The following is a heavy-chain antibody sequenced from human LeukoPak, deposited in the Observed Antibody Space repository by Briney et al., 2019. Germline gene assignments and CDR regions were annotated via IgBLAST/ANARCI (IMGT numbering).Heavy chain of an antibody. CDR3: ARHSGEGYCGGDCFYFDY. J-gene: IGHJ4*02. Sequence: PSETLSLTCTVSGGSISSHYWSWIRQPPGKGLEWIGYIYYSGSTNYNPSLKSRVTISVDTSKNQFSLKLSSVTAADTAVYYCARHSGEGYCGGDCFYFDYWGQGTLVTVSS. V-gene: IGHV4-59*11. CDR1: GGSISSHY. D-gene: IGHD2-21*02. CDR2: IYYSGST.